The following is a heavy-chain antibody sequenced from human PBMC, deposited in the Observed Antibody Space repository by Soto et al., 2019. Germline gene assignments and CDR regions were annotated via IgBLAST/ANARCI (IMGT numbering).Heavy chain of an antibody. CDR1: GFTVSTKY. J-gene: IGHJ4*02. CDR3: ARDPWAADY. CDR2: IYSGGST. V-gene: IGHV3-66*01. Sequence: ESGGGLVQPGGSLRLSCAASGFTVSTKYMSWVRQAPGKGLEWVSVIYSGGSTFYADSVRGRFTISRDNSKNTVNLQMTSLRAEDTAVYYCARDPWAADYWGQGTLDTVSS. D-gene: IGHD3-16*01.